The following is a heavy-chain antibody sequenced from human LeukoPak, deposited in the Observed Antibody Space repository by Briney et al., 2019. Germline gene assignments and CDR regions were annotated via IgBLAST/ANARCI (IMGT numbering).Heavy chain of an antibody. CDR1: GFTFSTYA. D-gene: IGHD6-19*01. CDR2: ISIGGNT. J-gene: IGHJ4*02. CDR3: ARIVQWPKGFDH. V-gene: IGHV3-23*01. Sequence: GGSLRLSCAASGFTFSTYAMTWVRQAQGKGLEYVSAISIGGNTFYADSVKGRFTISRDNSKNTLYLQMSSLRVEDTAAYYCARIVQWPKGFDHWGQGTLVTVSS.